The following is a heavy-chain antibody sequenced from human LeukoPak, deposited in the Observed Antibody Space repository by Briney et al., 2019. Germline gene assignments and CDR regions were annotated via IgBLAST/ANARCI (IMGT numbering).Heavy chain of an antibody. D-gene: IGHD2-15*01. CDR1: GFTFSIHD. Sequence: GGTPRLSCAASGFTFSIHDMNWVRQAPGKGLEWVSTFRARDTTTYYADSVRGRFTISRDASKNTLYLQMNSLRVEDTAVYYCARGNCSGGSCYSRGLNYYYYMDVWGKGTTVTISS. J-gene: IGHJ6*03. V-gene: IGHV3-23*01. CDR2: FRARDTTT. CDR3: ARGNCSGGSCYSRGLNYYYYMDV.